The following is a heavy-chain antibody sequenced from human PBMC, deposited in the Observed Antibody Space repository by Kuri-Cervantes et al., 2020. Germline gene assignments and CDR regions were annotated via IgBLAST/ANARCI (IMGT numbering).Heavy chain of an antibody. CDR1: GFTFSSYG. CDR2: VWYDGSDK. D-gene: IGHD1-26*01. V-gene: IGHV3-33*01. Sequence: GGSLRLSCAASGFTFSSYGIHWVRQAPGKGLEWVAVVWYDGSDKYYADSVKGRFTVSRDNSKNTLYVQMDSLRDEDTAVYYCARDPSGSPGYWGQGTLVTVSS. CDR3: ARDPSGSPGY. J-gene: IGHJ4*02.